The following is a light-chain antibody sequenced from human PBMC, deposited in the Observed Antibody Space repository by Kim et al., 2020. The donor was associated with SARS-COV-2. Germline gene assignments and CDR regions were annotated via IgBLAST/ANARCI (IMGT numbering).Light chain of an antibody. CDR2: DAS. CDR3: QQRRNWPPLT. CDR1: QNVNSY. J-gene: IGKJ4*01. V-gene: IGKV3-11*01. Sequence: EVVLTQSPATLSLSPGERATLSCRASQNVNSYLVWYQQKPGQAPRLLIYDASNRAPGIPARFSGSGSGTDFTLTISSLEPEDFAVYYCQQRRNWPPLTFGGGTRVDIK.